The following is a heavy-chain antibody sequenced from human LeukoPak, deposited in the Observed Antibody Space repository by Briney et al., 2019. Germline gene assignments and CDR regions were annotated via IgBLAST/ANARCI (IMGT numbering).Heavy chain of an antibody. V-gene: IGHV3-74*01. CDR2: ISPDGTNI. Sequence: AGSLRLSCAASGFTLSDYWMNWVRQVPGKGPVWVSHISPDGTNIAYADSVKGRFTISRDSAKNTLYLQMNSLRVGDTAVYYCVRDGWGRTPYDSWGQGTLVTVSS. J-gene: IGHJ4*02. CDR3: VRDGWGRTPYDS. CDR1: GFTLSDYW. D-gene: IGHD4-23*01.